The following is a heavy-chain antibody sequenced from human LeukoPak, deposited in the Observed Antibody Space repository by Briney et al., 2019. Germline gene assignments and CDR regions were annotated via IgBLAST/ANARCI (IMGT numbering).Heavy chain of an antibody. CDR2: IGTLADT. D-gene: IGHD6-19*01. CDR1: GLTFSSHD. J-gene: IGHJ3*02. CDR3: ATGRSRGWSYAFDI. V-gene: IGHV3-13*01. Sequence: TGGSLRLSCAASGLTFSSHDMHWVRQVTGKGLEWVSGIGTLADTFYSDSVKGRFTISRENAKNSLYLQMNSLRAGDTAMYYCATGRSRGWSYAFDIWGRGTMVTVTS.